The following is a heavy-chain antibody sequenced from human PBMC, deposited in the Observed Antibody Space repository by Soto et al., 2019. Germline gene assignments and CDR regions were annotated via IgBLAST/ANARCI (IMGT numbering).Heavy chain of an antibody. V-gene: IGHV3-33*01. CDR2: IWHDGSNQ. CDR1: GFTFRSFG. J-gene: IGHJ5*02. CDR3: AVGPGSHWGLDP. Sequence: QVQLVESGGGVVQSGTSLRLSCAASGFTFRSFGMHWVRQAPGKGLEWVAVIWHDGSNQYYADSVKGRFTIFRDNSKNTLYLQMNSLRAEDTAVYYCAVGPGSHWGLDPWGQGTLVTISS. D-gene: IGHD3-10*01.